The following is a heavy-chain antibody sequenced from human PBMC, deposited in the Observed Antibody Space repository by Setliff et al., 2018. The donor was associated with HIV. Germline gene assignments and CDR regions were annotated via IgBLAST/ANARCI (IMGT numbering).Heavy chain of an antibody. V-gene: IGHV4-4*07. CDR3: ARARITMIGGRLEPYAFDR. CDR2: VHSTGTT. CDR1: GGSFSTYY. J-gene: IGHJ3*01. D-gene: IGHD3-10*01. Sequence: SETLSLTCTVSGGSFSTYYWSWIRQPAGEGPEYIGRVHSTGTTIFNPSLKSRVTMSVDASKNQLSLKLRSVTAADTAVYYCARARITMIGGRLEPYAFDRWGQGTKVTVS.